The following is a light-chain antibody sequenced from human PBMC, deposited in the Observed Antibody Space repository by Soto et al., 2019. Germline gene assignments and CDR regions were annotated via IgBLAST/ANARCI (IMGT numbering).Light chain of an antibody. J-gene: IGLJ1*01. V-gene: IGLV2-14*01. CDR2: EVK. CDR1: SSDVGANDL. CDR3: SSYTNPNAP. Sequence: QSLLTQPASVSGSAGQSIAISCTGTSSDVGANDLVSWYQQHPGKAPKLLIYEVKSRPSVVSNRFSGSKSGNTASLTISGLQAEDEATYSCSSYTNPNAPFGTGTKVTVL.